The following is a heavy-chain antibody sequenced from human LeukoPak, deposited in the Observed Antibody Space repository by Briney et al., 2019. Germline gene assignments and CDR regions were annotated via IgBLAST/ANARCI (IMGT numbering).Heavy chain of an antibody. V-gene: IGHV3-53*01. Sequence: GGSLRLSCAASGFTVSSNCMSWVRQAPGKGLEWVSLICSGGNTYYADSVKGRFTISRDDSKNTLYLQMNSLRAEDTAVYYCARRYCSGGTCYFFDYWGQGALVTVSS. CDR3: ARRYCSGGTCYFFDY. CDR2: ICSGGNT. J-gene: IGHJ4*02. D-gene: IGHD2-15*01. CDR1: GFTVSSNC.